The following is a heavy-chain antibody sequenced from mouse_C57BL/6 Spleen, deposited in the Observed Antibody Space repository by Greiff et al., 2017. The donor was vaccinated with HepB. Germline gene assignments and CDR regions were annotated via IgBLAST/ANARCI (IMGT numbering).Heavy chain of an antibody. Sequence: EVQGVESGGGLVKPGGSLKLSCAASGFTFSDYGMHWVRQAPEKGLEWVAYISSGSSTIYYADTVKGRFTISRDNAKNTLFLQMTSLRSEDTAMYYCARADYYGSSYDYFDYWGQGTTLTVSS. CDR3: ARADYYGSSYDYFDY. D-gene: IGHD1-1*01. CDR1: GFTFSDYG. CDR2: ISSGSSTI. V-gene: IGHV5-17*01. J-gene: IGHJ2*01.